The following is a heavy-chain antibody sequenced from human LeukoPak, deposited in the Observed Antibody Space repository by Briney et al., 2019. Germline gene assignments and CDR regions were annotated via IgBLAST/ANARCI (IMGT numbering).Heavy chain of an antibody. J-gene: IGHJ4*02. D-gene: IGHD5-18*01. CDR2: ISGSGGST. CDR1: GFTFDDYA. CDR3: AKDPHLQLFDY. V-gene: IGHV3-23*01. Sequence: GGSLRLSCAASGFTFDDYAMHWVRQAPGKGLEWVSAISGSGGSTYYADSVKGRFTISRDNSKNTLYLQMNSLRAEDTAVYYCAKDPHLQLFDYWGQGTLVTVSS.